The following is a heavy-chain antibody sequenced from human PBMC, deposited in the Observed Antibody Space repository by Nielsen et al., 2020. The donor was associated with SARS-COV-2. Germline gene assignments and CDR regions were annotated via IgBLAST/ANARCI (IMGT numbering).Heavy chain of an antibody. D-gene: IGHD1-26*01. J-gene: IGHJ4*02. CDR1: GYSISSGYY. CDR3: ASLELLKYFDY. V-gene: IGHV4-38-2*02. Sequence: GSLRLSCTVSGYSISSGYYWGWIRQPPGKGLEWIGSIYHSGSTYYNPSLKSRVTISVDTSKNQFSLKLSSVTAADTAVYYCASLELLKYFDYWGQGTLVTVSS. CDR2: IYHSGST.